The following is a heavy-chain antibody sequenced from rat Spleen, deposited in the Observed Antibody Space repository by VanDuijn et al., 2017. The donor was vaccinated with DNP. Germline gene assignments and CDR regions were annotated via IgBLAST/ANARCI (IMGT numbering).Heavy chain of an antibody. CDR3: ARSDIGTTPGWFAY. Sequence: EVQLQESGPGLVKPSQSLSLTCSVTGYSITSNYWDWIRKFPGNKMEWMGYINYSGNTAYNPSLRSRISITRDTSKNQFFLQLNSVTTEDTATYYCARSDIGTTPGWFAYWGQGTLVTVSS. V-gene: IGHV3-1*01. CDR1: GYSITSNY. D-gene: IGHD1-5*01. CDR2: INYSGNT. J-gene: IGHJ3*01.